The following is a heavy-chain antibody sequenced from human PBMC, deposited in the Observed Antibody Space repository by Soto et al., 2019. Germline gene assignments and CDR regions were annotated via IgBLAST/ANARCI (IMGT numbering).Heavy chain of an antibody. D-gene: IGHD4-17*01. J-gene: IGHJ4*02. CDR3: ARAVSTTTAPVDY. CDR1: GYTFTTYY. CDR2: ITPSSGST. Sequence: QVQLVQSGAEVKNPGASVKVSCKASGYTFTTYYMHWLRQARGQGLEWMGIITPSSGSTRYEQKFQDRVTMTRDTSTSTVYMELSSLRSEDTAVYYCARAVSTTTAPVDYWVQGTLVTVSS. V-gene: IGHV1-46*01.